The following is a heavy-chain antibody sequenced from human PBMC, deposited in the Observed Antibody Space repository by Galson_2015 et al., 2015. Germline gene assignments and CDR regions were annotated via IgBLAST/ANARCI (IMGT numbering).Heavy chain of an antibody. D-gene: IGHD2-15*01. Sequence: SVKVSCKASGGTFSIYGFSWVRQAPGPGLEWMGEIFPSYDTANYARKFQGRVTITADASTSTAYMDLSSLRSEATAVYYCARGQRYCSGGSCFVGYFHHWGQGTLVTVSS. CDR3: ARGQRYCSGGSCFVGYFHH. J-gene: IGHJ1*01. CDR1: GGTFSIYG. CDR2: IFPSYDTA. V-gene: IGHV1-69*13.